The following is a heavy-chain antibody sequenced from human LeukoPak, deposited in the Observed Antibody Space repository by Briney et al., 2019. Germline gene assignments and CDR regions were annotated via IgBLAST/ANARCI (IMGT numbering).Heavy chain of an antibody. CDR3: ATVERDAFDI. D-gene: IGHD2-21*01. CDR2: ISSSSSYI. Sequence: GGSLRLSCAASGFTFSSYGMTWVRQAPGKGLEWVSSISSSSSYIYYADSVKGRFTISRDNAKNSLYLQMNSLRAEDTAVYYCATVERDAFDIWGQGTMVTVSS. CDR1: GFTFSSYG. V-gene: IGHV3-21*01. J-gene: IGHJ3*02.